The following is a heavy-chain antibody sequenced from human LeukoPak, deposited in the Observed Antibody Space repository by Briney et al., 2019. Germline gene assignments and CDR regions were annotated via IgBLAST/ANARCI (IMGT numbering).Heavy chain of an antibody. J-gene: IGHJ4*02. CDR3: ARRTHARDY. Sequence: SETLSLTCTVSGGSISSSSYYWGWIRQPPGKGLEWIGSIYYSGSTYYNPSLNSRATISVETSKNQFSLKLSSVTAADTAVYSCARRTHARDYWGQGTLVTVSS. CDR1: GGSISSSSYY. V-gene: IGHV4-39*01. D-gene: IGHD1-7*01. CDR2: IYYSGST.